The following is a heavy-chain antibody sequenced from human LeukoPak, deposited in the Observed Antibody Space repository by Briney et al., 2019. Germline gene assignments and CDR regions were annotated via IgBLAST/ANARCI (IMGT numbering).Heavy chain of an antibody. D-gene: IGHD3-22*01. CDR2: INAGNGST. J-gene: IGHJ4*02. CDR3: ARTGYYYDSSGYYY. CDR1: GYTFTSYA. Sequence: ASVKVSCKASGYTFTSYAMHWVRQAPGQRLEWMGWINAGNGSTKYSQKFQGRVTITRDTSASTAYMELSSLRSEDTAVYYCARTGYYYDSSGYYYWGQGTLVTVSS. V-gene: IGHV1-3*01.